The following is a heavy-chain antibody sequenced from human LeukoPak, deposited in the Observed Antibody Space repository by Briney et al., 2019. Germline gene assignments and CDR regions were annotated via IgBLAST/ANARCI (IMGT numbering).Heavy chain of an antibody. D-gene: IGHD2-21*01. Sequence: PGGSLRLSCAASGFTFRTCWMSWVRQAPGKGLEWVASINQGGDDTYYVESVKGRFTISRDNAMNSFFLQMNNLRVEDTAVYYCARLLGDRTIYDYWGQGTLVTVSS. CDR2: INQGGDDT. V-gene: IGHV3-7*01. CDR3: ARLLGDRTIYDY. CDR1: GFTFRTCW. J-gene: IGHJ4*02.